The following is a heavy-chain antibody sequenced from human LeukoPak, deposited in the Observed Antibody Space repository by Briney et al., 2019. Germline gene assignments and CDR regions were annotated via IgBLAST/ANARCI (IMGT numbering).Heavy chain of an antibody. CDR1: GFTFSSYS. J-gene: IGHJ6*02. CDR2: ISSSGSTI. V-gene: IGHV3-48*04. Sequence: PGGSLRLSCAASGFTFSSYSMNWVRQAPGKGLEWVSYISSSGSTIYYADSVKGRFTISRDNAKNSLYLQMNSLRAEDTAVYYCARAPSGWTDYYYYYGMDVWGQGTTVTVSS. D-gene: IGHD6-19*01. CDR3: ARAPSGWTDYYYYYGMDV.